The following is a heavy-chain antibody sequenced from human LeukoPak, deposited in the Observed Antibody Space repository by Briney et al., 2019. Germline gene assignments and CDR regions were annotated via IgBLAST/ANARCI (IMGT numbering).Heavy chain of an antibody. J-gene: IGHJ2*01. D-gene: IGHD6-19*01. Sequence: GGSLRLSCAASGFTFNDYYITWIRQAPGKGLEWVSYISSSGSATYYADFVSGRFTISRDTAKDSLLLQMSSLRADDTAIYYGARRAGRVSGRADDWYFDLWGRGTLVTVSS. CDR3: ARRAGRVSGRADDWYFDL. CDR1: GFTFNDYY. V-gene: IGHV3-11*01. CDR2: ISSSGSAT.